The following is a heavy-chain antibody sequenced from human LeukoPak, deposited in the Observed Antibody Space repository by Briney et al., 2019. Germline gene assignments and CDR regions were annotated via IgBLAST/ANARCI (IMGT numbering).Heavy chain of an antibody. J-gene: IGHJ1*01. Sequence: ASVKVSCKTSGYTFTSFDINWVRQATGQGLEWMGWMNPNNGNTGYAQKFQGRVTITADKSTSTAYMELSSLRSEDTAVYYCARGDCSSTSCYGYFQHWGQGTLVTVSS. CDR1: GYTFTSFD. CDR3: ARGDCSSTSCYGYFQH. D-gene: IGHD2-2*01. V-gene: IGHV1-8*01. CDR2: MNPNNGNT.